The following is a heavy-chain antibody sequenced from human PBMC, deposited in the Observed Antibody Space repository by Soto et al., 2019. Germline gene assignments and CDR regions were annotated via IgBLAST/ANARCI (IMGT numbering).Heavy chain of an antibody. CDR2: IYYSGST. J-gene: IGHJ4*02. CDR1: GGSISSYY. CDR3: ARGNVVAIDY. D-gene: IGHD2-21*01. V-gene: IGHV4-59*12. Sequence: SETLSLTCTVSGGSISSYYWSWIRQPPGKGLEWIGYIYYSGSTNYNPSLKSRVTISVDTSKNQFPLKLSSVTAADTAVYYCARGNVVAIDYWGQGTLVTVSS.